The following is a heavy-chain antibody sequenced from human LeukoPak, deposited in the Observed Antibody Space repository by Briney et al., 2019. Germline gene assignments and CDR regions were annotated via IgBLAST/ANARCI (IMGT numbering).Heavy chain of an antibody. Sequence: GGSLRLSCAASGFTFSSYGMHWVRQAPGKGLEWVAVISYDGSNKYYADPVKGRFTISRDNSKNTLYLQMNSLRAEDTAVYYCAKDCSYYYGSGSYSDYWGQGTLVTVSS. V-gene: IGHV3-30*18. D-gene: IGHD3-10*01. J-gene: IGHJ4*02. CDR3: AKDCSYYYGSGSYSDY. CDR1: GFTFSSYG. CDR2: ISYDGSNK.